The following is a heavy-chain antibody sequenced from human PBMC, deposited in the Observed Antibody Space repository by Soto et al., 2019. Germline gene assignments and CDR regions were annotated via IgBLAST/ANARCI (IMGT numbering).Heavy chain of an antibody. CDR1: GYIFAGYW. D-gene: IGHD3-22*01. J-gene: IGHJ4*01. V-gene: IGHV5-10-1*01. CDR2: IDPSDSQT. CDR3: ARQIYDSDTGPNFQYYFDS. Sequence: GESLEISCTGSGYIFAGYWITWVRQKTGKCLEWMGRIDPSDSQTYYSPSFRGRVTISATKSITTVFLQWSSLRAPDTAMYYCARQIYDSDTGPNFQYYFDSWGQGTPVTVSS.